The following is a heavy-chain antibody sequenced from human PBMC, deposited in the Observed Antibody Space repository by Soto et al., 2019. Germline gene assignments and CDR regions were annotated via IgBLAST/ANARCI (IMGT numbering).Heavy chain of an antibody. CDR3: ERVGMDYGMEV. D-gene: IGHD3-10*01. CDR2: ISSSSSYT. Sequence: QVQLVESGGGLVKPGGSLRLSCAASGFTFSDYYMSWIRQAPGKGLEWVSYISSSSSYTNYADSVKGRFTISRDNAKNFADSQIDSLGAEDKAGYYCERVGMDYGMEVWGQGTTVTVSS. J-gene: IGHJ6*02. CDR1: GFTFSDYY. V-gene: IGHV3-11*05.